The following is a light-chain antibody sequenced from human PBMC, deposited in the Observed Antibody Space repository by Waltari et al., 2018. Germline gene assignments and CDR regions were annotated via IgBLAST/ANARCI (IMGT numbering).Light chain of an antibody. CDR1: QSVSRT. J-gene: IGKJ1*01. Sequence: EIVLTQSPGTLSLSPGERAPLSCRASQSVSRTVAWYQQKPGQAPRLHIYDASSRATGIPDRFSGSGSGTDFSLTISRLEPEDFAVYYCQKYGTLPATFGRGTKVDIK. V-gene: IGKV3-20*01. CDR3: QKYGTLPAT. CDR2: DAS.